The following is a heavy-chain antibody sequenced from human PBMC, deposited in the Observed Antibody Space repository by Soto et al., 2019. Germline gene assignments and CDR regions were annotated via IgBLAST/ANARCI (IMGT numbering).Heavy chain of an antibody. J-gene: IGHJ4*02. CDR3: ARGRGWRDY. V-gene: IGHV1-8*01. CDR2: MDPNSGNT. Sequence: QVQLVQSGAEVKKPGASLKVSCKASGYTFTNYDINWVRQAPGQGLEWMGWMDPNSGNTDYAQKFQGRVTITRNTSISTAYLELSSLSSEDTAVYYCARGRGWRDYWGQGTLVTVSS. CDR1: GYTFTNYD. D-gene: IGHD6-19*01.